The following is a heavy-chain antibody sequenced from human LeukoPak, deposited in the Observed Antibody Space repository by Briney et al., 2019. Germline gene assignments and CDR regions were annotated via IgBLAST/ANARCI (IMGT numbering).Heavy chain of an antibody. V-gene: IGHV3-74*01. J-gene: IGHJ6*02. CDR1: GFTFSSYW. Sequence: TGGSLRLSCAASGFTFSSYWMHWVRQAPGKGLVWVSRINSDGSSTSYADSVKGRFTISRDNAKNTLYLQMNSLRAEDTAVYYCARYGDLATVTTPVYYGMDVWGQGTTVTVSS. CDR2: INSDGSST. CDR3: ARYGDLATVTTPVYYGMDV. D-gene: IGHD4-17*01.